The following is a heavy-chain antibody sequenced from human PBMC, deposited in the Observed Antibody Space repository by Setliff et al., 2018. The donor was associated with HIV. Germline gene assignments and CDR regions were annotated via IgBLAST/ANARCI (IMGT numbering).Heavy chain of an antibody. V-gene: IGHV1-69*13. CDR2: IIPIFGTA. CDR1: GGTFSSYA. CDR3: ARVVVVAAKLDY. Sequence: SVKVSCKASGGTFSSYAISWVRQAPGQGLEWMGGIIPIFGTANYAQKFQGRVTITADESTSTAYMELSSLRSEDTAVYYCARVVVVAAKLDYWGQGTLVTVSS. D-gene: IGHD2-15*01. J-gene: IGHJ4*02.